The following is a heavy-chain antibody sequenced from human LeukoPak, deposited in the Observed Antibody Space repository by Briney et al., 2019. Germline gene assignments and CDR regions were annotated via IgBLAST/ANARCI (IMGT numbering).Heavy chain of an antibody. J-gene: IGHJ2*01. CDR1: GGPFRGFY. Sequence: SETLSLTCAVYGGPFRGFYWSWIRQPPGKGLEWIGEINHSGSTNHNPSLKSRVTISVDTSKNQFSLKLSSVTAADTAVYYCARGYDGSGYYYRNWYFDLWGRGTLVTVSS. CDR3: ARGYDGSGYYYRNWYFDL. CDR2: INHSGST. D-gene: IGHD3-22*01. V-gene: IGHV4-34*01.